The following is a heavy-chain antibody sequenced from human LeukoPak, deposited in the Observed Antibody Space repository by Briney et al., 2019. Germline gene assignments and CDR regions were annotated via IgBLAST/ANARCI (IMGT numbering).Heavy chain of an antibody. CDR1: GGTFSSYA. CDR3: AKDHFDILTGHGEKNLDY. D-gene: IGHD3-9*01. V-gene: IGHV1-69*06. CDR2: IIPIFGTA. Sequence: ASVKVSCKASGGTFSSYAISWVRQAPGQGLEWMGGIIPIFGTANYAQKFQGRVTITADKSTTTAYMELSSLRSEDTAVYYCAKDHFDILTGHGEKNLDYWGQGTLVTVSS. J-gene: IGHJ4*02.